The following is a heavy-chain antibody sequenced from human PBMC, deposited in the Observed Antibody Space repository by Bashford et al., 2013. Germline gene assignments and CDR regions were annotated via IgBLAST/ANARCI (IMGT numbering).Heavy chain of an antibody. J-gene: IGHJ4*02. CDR3: ARIGARYYYDSPIDY. V-gene: IGHV1-69*06. CDR2: IIPIFGTA. CDR1: GGTFSSYA. Sequence: SVKVSCKASGGTFSSYAISWVRQAPGQGLEWMGGIIPIFGTANYAQKFQGRVTITADKSTSTAYMELSSLRSEDTAVYYCARIGARYYYDSPIDYWGQGTLVTVSS. D-gene: IGHD3-22*01.